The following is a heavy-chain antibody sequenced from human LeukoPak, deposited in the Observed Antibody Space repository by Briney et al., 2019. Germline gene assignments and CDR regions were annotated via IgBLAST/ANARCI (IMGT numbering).Heavy chain of an antibody. CDR1: GGSISSSSYY. CDR3: ARETSQKGAHYMDV. Sequence: SETLSLTCTVSGGSISSSSYYWGWIRQPPGKGLEWIGYIYYSGSTNYNPSLKSRVTISVDTSKKQFSLKLTSVTVADTAVYYCARETSQKGAHYMDVWGKGTTATISS. V-gene: IGHV4-61*01. D-gene: IGHD3-16*01. J-gene: IGHJ6*03. CDR2: IYYSGST.